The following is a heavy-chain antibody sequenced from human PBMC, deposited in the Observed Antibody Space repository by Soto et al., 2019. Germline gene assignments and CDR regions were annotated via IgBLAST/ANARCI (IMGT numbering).Heavy chain of an antibody. CDR2: INPNSGGT. CDR1: GYTFTGYY. Sequence: ASVKVSCKASGYTFTGYYMHWVRQAPGQGLEWMGWINPNSGGTNYAQKFQGWVTMTRDTSISTAYMELSRLRSDDTAVYFCAIVTTRVDAIDCFAFEIWGQGTMFTVS. D-gene: IGHD4-4*01. CDR3: AIVTTRVDAIDCFAFEI. V-gene: IGHV1-2*04. J-gene: IGHJ3*02.